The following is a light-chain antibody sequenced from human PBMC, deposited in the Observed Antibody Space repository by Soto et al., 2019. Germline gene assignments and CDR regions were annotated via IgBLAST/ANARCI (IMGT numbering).Light chain of an antibody. Sequence: EVVMTQSPATLSVSPGERATLSCRAAQSIRSLLAWYQHKPGQAPRLLIHGASTRATAIPARFTGSGSGTEFTLTISSLQSEDFAVYYCQQYNNWPITFGPGTRLEIK. V-gene: IGKV3-15*01. CDR1: QSIRSL. J-gene: IGKJ5*01. CDR2: GAS. CDR3: QQYNNWPIT.